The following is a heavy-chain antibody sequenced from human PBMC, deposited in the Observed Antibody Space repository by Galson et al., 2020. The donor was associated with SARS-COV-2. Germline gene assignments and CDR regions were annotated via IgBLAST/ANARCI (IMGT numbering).Heavy chain of an antibody. Sequence: SETLSLTCAVYGGSFSGYYWSWIRQPPGKGLEWIGAINHSGSTNYNPSLKSRVTISVETSKNQFSLKLSSVTAADTAVYHCRRGRYSSSWYGVGDWFDPGGQGTLVTVSS. D-gene: IGHD6-13*01. V-gene: IGHV4-34*01. J-gene: IGHJ5*02. CDR2: INHSGST. CDR3: RRGRYSSSWYGVGDWFDP. CDR1: GGSFSGYY.